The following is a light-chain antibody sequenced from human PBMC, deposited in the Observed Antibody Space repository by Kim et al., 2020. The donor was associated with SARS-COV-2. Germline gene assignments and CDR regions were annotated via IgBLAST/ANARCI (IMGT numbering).Light chain of an antibody. CDR2: GAS. V-gene: IGKV3-20*01. CDR3: QQYGSSPET. Sequence: SPGERATLSCRASQSVSSSYLAWYQQKPGQAPRLLIYGASSRATGIPDRFSGSGSGTDFTLTISRLEPEDFAVYYCQQYGSSPETFGQVTKVDIK. CDR1: QSVSSSY. J-gene: IGKJ1*01.